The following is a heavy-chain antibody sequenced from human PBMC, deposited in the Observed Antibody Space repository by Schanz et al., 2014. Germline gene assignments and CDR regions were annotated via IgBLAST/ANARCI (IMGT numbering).Heavy chain of an antibody. CDR1: GFTFSDYY. CDR3: ARDDKRYFDWLSTFDL. Sequence: VQLVESGGTLVKPGGSLRLSCVVSGFTFSDYYMSWIRQAPGKGLEWVSGISSSGSTYYTDSVKGRFTVSRDNSKNTLYLQLNSLRAEDTAVYYCARDDKRYFDWLSTFDLWGQGTMVAVSS. D-gene: IGHD3-9*01. CDR2: ISSSGST. V-gene: IGHV3-66*02. J-gene: IGHJ3*01.